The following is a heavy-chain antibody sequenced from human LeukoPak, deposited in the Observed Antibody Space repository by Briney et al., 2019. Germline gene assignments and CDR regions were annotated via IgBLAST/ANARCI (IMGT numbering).Heavy chain of an antibody. Sequence: SETLSLTCTVSGGSISGSSYYWGWIRQPPGKGLEWIGYIYHSGSTYYNPSLKSRVTISVDRSKNQFSLKLSSVTAADTAVYYCASYDSSGYYFDYWGQGTLVTVSS. D-gene: IGHD3-22*01. CDR3: ASYDSSGYYFDY. CDR2: IYHSGST. CDR1: GGSISGSSYY. J-gene: IGHJ4*02. V-gene: IGHV4-39*07.